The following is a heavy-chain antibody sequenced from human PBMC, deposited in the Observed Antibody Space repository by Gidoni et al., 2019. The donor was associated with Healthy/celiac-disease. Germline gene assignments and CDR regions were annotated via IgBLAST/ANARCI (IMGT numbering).Heavy chain of an antibody. Sequence: QMQLVQSGPEVKKPGTSVKVSCKASGFTFTSSAMQWVRQARGQRLEWIGWIVVGSGNTNYAQKFQERVTITRDMSTSTAYMELSSLRSEDTAVYYCAASSHLRSSWAVNYYYYGMDVWGQGTTVTVSS. CDR2: IVVGSGNT. CDR3: AASSHLRSSWAVNYYYYGMDV. CDR1: GFTFTSSA. J-gene: IGHJ6*02. D-gene: IGHD6-13*01. V-gene: IGHV1-58*02.